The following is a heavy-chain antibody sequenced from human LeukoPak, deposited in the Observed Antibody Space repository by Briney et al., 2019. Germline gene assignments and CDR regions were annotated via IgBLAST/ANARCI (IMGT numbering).Heavy chain of an antibody. CDR3: AKEGLGTAMVRGFIDY. CDR1: GFTFDDYA. J-gene: IGHJ4*02. Sequence: GGSLRLSCAASGFTFDDYAMHWVRQAPGKGLEWVSGISWNSGSIGYADSVKGRFTISSDNAKNSLYLQMNSLRAEDTALYYCAKEGLGTAMVRGFIDYWGQGTLVTVSS. V-gene: IGHV3-9*01. D-gene: IGHD5-18*01. CDR2: ISWNSGSI.